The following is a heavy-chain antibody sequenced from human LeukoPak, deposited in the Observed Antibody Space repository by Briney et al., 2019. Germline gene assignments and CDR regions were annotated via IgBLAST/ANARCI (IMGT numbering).Heavy chain of an antibody. J-gene: IGHJ5*02. V-gene: IGHV4-59*01. CDR3: ARTGCSGGSCYSGFDP. Sequence: SETLSLTCTGSVGSHSSYYWSWIRQPPGKGLEWMGYIYYGGSTNYNPSLKSRVTISVDTSKNQFSLKLSSVTAADTAVYYCARTGCSGGSCYSGFDPWGEGTLVTVSS. CDR2: IYYGGST. CDR1: VGSHSSYY. D-gene: IGHD2-15*01.